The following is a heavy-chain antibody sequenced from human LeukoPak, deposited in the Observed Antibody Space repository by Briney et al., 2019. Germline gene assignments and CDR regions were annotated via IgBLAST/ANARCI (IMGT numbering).Heavy chain of an antibody. V-gene: IGHV4-4*07. CDR3: ALLYDYVRGSYLDY. J-gene: IGHJ4*02. CDR1: GGSISSYY. CDR2: IYTSGST. Sequence: SETLSLTCTVSGGSISSYYWSWIRQPAGKGLEWIGRIYTSGSTNYNPSLKSRVTMSVDTSKNQFSLKLSSVIAADTAVYYCALLYDYVRGSYLDYWGQGTLVTVSS. D-gene: IGHD3-16*02.